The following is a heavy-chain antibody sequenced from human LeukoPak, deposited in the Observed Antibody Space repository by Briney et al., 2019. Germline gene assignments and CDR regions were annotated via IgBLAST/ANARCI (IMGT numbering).Heavy chain of an antibody. D-gene: IGHD5-18*01. V-gene: IGHV3-23*01. CDR2: ISGSGGST. CDR1: GREFSWNS. CDR3: ARERRGRYSYGYYYYYMDV. J-gene: IGHJ6*03. Sequence: SLALSGAASGREFSWNSMSSVRQDTGKGLEWVSAISGSGGSTYYADSVKGRFTISRDNSKNTLYLQMNSLRAEDTAVYYCARERRGRYSYGYYYYYMDVWGKGTTVTISS.